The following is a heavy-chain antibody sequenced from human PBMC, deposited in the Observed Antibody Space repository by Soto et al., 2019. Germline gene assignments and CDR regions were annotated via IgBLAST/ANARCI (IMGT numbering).Heavy chain of an antibody. D-gene: IGHD6-25*01. CDR2: INAGNGNT. CDR3: ASMIIAAYYFDY. V-gene: IGHV1-3*01. Sequence: ASVKVSCKASGYTFTSYAMHWVRQAPGQRLEWMGWINAGNGNTKYSQKFQGRVTITRDTSASTAYMELSSLRSEDTAVYYCASMIIAAYYFDYWGQGTLVTVSS. J-gene: IGHJ4*02. CDR1: GYTFTSYA.